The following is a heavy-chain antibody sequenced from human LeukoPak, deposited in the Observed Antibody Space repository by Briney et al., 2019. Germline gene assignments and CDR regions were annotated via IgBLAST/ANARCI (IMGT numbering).Heavy chain of an antibody. CDR2: ISYDGSNK. J-gene: IGHJ4*02. Sequence: PGRSLRLSCAASGFTFGSYAMHWVRQAPGKGLEWVAVISYDGSNKYYADSVKGRFTISRDNSKNTLYLQMNSLRAEDTAVYYCVRVVNQIRGFGYWGQGTLVTVSS. CDR1: GFTFGSYA. V-gene: IGHV3-30-3*01. D-gene: IGHD1-14*01. CDR3: VRVVNQIRGFGY.